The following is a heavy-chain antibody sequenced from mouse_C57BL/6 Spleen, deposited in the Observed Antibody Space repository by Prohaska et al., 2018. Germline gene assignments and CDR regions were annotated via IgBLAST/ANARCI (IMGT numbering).Heavy chain of an antibody. CDR2: INTNNGGT. CDR3: ARGGYDPYWYFDV. D-gene: IGHD2-3*01. Sequence: HGKSLEWIGDINTNNGGTSYNQKFKGKATLTVDKSSSTAYMELRSLTSEVSAVYYCARGGYDPYWYFDVWGTGTTVTVSS. V-gene: IGHV1-26*01. J-gene: IGHJ1*03.